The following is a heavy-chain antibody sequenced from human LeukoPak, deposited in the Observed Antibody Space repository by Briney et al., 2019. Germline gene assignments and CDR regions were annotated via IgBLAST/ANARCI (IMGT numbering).Heavy chain of an antibody. CDR1: GGSISSYY. CDR3: ARARPTHYYYYSYMDV. J-gene: IGHJ6*03. Sequence: SETLSLTCTVSGGSISSYYWTWLRQPSGKGLEWIGYSYHNGNRYYNPSLKSRVAISVDRSNNQFSLKVSSVTAADTAVYFCARARPTHYYYYSYMDVWGAGTTVIVSS. CDR2: SYHNGNR. V-gene: IGHV4-59*12.